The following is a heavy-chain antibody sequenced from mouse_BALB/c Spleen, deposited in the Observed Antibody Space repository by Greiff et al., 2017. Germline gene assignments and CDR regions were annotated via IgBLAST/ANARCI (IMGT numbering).Heavy chain of an antibody. J-gene: IGHJ1*01. V-gene: IGHV14-4*02. D-gene: IGHD2-10*02. Sequence: VQLQQSGAELVRPGASLKLSCTASGFTFRDYYMHWVKQTPEQGLEWIGWIDPDNGDTEYAPKFQGKVTITADTSYNTAYLQISRLTSEDTAVCSCERKSVYAMDDWGEGTTVTVSS. CDR3: ERKSVYAMDD. CDR1: GFTFRDYY. CDR2: IDPDNGDT.